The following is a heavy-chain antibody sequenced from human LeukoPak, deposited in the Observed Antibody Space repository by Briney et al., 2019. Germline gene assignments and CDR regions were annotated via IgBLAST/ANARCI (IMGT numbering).Heavy chain of an antibody. CDR2: ISGSGGST. CDR1: GFTFNNYA. J-gene: IGHJ6*03. D-gene: IGHD6-19*01. V-gene: IGHV3-23*01. Sequence: GGSLRLSCVASGFTFNNYAMTWVRQAPGKGLEWVSAISGSGGSTYYADSVKGRFTISRDNSKNTLYLQMNSLRAEDTAVYYCAKASSGWYREDYYYYMDVWGKGTTVTISS. CDR3: AKASSGWYREDYYYYMDV.